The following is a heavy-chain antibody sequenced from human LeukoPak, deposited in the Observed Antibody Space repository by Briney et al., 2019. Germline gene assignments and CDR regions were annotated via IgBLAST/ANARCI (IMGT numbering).Heavy chain of an antibody. V-gene: IGHV4-39*07. CDR2: IYYSGST. D-gene: IGHD3-3*01. Sequence: SETLSLTCTVSGGSISSSSYYWGWIRQPPGKGLEWIGSIYYSGSTYYNPSLKSRVTTSVDTSKNQFSLKLSSVTAADTAVYYCARDTPYDFSVGGHGVFDPWGQGTLVTVSS. J-gene: IGHJ5*02. CDR1: GGSISSSSYY. CDR3: ARDTPYDFSVGGHGVFDP.